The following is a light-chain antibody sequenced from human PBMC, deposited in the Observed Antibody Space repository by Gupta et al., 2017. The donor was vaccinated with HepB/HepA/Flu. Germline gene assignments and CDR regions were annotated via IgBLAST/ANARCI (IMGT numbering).Light chain of an antibody. V-gene: IGKV3-20*01. CDR3: QQYGSSPPVT. CDR2: GAS. J-gene: IGKJ4*01. CDR1: QSVSSSY. Sequence: EIVLTQSPATLSLSPGERATLSCRASQSVSSSYLAWYQQKPGQAPRLLIYGASSRATGIPDRFSGSGSGTDFTLTISRREPEDFAVYYCQQYGSSPPVTFGGGTKVEIK.